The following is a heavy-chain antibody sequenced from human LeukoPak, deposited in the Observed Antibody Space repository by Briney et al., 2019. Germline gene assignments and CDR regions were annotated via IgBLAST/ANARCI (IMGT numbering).Heavy chain of an antibody. J-gene: IGHJ5*02. D-gene: IGHD3-3*01. CDR2: ISYDGSNK. CDR1: GFTFSSYA. CDR3: AREKAYYDSNWFDP. Sequence: GGSLRLSCAASGFTFSSYAMHWVRQAPGKGLEWVAVISYDGSNKYYADSVKGRFTISRDNSKNTLYLQMNSLRAEDTAVYYCAREKAYYDSNWFDPWGQGTLVTVSP. V-gene: IGHV3-30-3*01.